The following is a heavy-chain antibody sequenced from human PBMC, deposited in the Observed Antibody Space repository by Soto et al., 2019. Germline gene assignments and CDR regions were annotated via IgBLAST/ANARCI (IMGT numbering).Heavy chain of an antibody. CDR3: TKDPLRGGNYYFLYFDY. J-gene: IGHJ4*02. D-gene: IGHD2-21*02. CDR2: ISGSGRNT. CDR1: GFTFSSYA. Sequence: EVQLLQSGGDLVQPGGPLRLSGAASGFTFSSYAMTWVGQAPGKAPEWVSAISGSGRNTYYADSVKGRFSISRDNSRNTLYLQMNSLRAEDTAVYFCTKDPLRGGNYYFLYFDYWVQGALVTVSS. V-gene: IGHV3-23*01.